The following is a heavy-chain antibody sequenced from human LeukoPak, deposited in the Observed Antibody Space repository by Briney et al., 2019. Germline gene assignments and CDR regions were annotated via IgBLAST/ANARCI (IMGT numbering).Heavy chain of an antibody. Sequence: ASVKVSCKASGYTFTGYYMHWVRQAPGQGLEWMGWINPNSGGTNYAQKFQGRVTMTRDTSIGTAYMELSRLRSDDTAVYYCARGVLDFWSSSDDYYYYYYMDVWGKGTTVTVSS. CDR3: ARGVLDFWSSSDDYYYYYYMDV. D-gene: IGHD3-3*01. CDR2: INPNSGGT. J-gene: IGHJ6*03. CDR1: GYTFTGYY. V-gene: IGHV1-2*02.